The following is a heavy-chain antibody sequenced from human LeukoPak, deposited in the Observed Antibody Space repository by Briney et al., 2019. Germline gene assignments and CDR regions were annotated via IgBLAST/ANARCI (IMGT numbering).Heavy chain of an antibody. V-gene: IGHV5-51*01. J-gene: IGHJ5*02. CDR3: ARHYSGYKNTYYST. D-gene: IGHD4-11*01. Sequence: GESLKISCKGSGYRFTNYWIGWVRQMPGKGLEWMGIIYPGDSDTKYSPSFQGLVTISVDKSISTAYLQWSSLKASDTAMYYCARHYSGYKNTYYSTWGQGTLVTVSS. CDR1: GYRFTNYW. CDR2: IYPGDSDT.